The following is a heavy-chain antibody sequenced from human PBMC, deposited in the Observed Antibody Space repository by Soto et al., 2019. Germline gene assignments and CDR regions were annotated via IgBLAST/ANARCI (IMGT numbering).Heavy chain of an antibody. CDR1: GFSLSTSGMR. CDR2: IDWDDDK. Sequence: SGPTLVNPTQTLTLTCTFSGFSLSTSGMRVSWIRQPPGKALEWLARIDWDDDKFYSTSLKTRLTISKYTSKNQVVLIMTNMDPVDTATYYCARTQYGYCSGGSCYDFWGQGTLVTVSS. D-gene: IGHD2-15*01. V-gene: IGHV2-70*04. J-gene: IGHJ4*02. CDR3: ARTQYGYCSGGSCYDF.